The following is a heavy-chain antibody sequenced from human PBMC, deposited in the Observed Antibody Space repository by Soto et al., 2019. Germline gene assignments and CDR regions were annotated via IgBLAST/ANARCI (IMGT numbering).Heavy chain of an antibody. D-gene: IGHD3-22*01. Sequence: SETLSLTCTVSGGSIISYYWSWIRQSPGKGLEWIGYIHYSGSTNYNPSLKSRVTMSVDTSRNQFSLKLSSVTAADTAVYYCARSIDSSGYYFSNCWGQGTLVTVSS. J-gene: IGHJ4*02. CDR2: IHYSGST. V-gene: IGHV4-59*01. CDR1: GGSIISYY. CDR3: ARSIDSSGYYFSNC.